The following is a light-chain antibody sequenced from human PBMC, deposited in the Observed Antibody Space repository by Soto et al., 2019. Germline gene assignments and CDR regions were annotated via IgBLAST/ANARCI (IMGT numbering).Light chain of an antibody. CDR2: EVS. J-gene: IGLJ1*01. CDR1: SSDVGGYNY. Sequence: QSALTQPPSASGSPGQSVTISCTGTSSDVGGYNYVSWYQQHPGKAPQLMIYEVSNRPSGVSHRFSGSKSGNTASLTISGLQAEDEADYYCSSYTSSSPCFGTGTKVTVL. CDR3: SSYTSSSPC. V-gene: IGLV2-14*01.